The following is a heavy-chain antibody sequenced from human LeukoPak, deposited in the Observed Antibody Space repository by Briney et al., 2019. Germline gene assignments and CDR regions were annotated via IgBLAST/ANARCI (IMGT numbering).Heavy chain of an antibody. J-gene: IGHJ4*02. CDR2: IYHSGST. CDR3: ARGPLPYSGSYYFDY. D-gene: IGHD1-26*01. CDR1: GGSISSGGYS. V-gene: IGHV4-30-2*01. Sequence: SETLSLTCAVSGGSISSGGYSWSWIRQPPGTGLEWIGYIYHSGSTYYSPSLKSRVTISVDRSKNQFSLKLSSVTAADTAVYYCARGPLPYSGSYYFDYWGQGTLVTVSS.